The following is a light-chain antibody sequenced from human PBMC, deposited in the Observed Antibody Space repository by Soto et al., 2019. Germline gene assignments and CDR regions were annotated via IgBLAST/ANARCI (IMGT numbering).Light chain of an antibody. J-gene: IGLJ2*01. V-gene: IGLV4-69*01. CDR1: SGHSSYA. Sequence: QLVLTQSPSASASLGASVKLTCTLSSGHSSYAIAWHQQQPEQGPRYLMKLNSDGSHSKGDGIPDRFSGSSSGAERYLTSSSLRSEDEADYYCQTWGTGPYVVFGGGTKVTVL. CDR3: QTWGTGPYVV. CDR2: LNSDGSH.